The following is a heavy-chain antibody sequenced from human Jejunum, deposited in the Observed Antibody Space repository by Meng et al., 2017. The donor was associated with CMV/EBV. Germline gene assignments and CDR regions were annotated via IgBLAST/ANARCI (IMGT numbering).Heavy chain of an antibody. D-gene: IGHD3-16*01. J-gene: IGHJ4*02. V-gene: IGHV3-53*01. CDR3: ATGLGEDTFYTGDY. Sequence: SGFSVSSTYRSWVRQAPGKGLEWVSVTYSGGSTYSADALRGRFNSTRDNSRNTVYLQMNSLKPEDTAVYFCATGLGEDTFYTGDYWGPGTLVTVSS. CDR2: TYSGGST. CDR1: GFSVSSTY.